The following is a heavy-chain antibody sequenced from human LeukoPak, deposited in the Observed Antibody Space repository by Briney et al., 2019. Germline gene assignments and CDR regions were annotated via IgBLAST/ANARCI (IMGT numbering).Heavy chain of an antibody. J-gene: IGHJ4*02. CDR2: MNPNSGNT. V-gene: IGHV1-8*02. Sequence: ASVKVSCKASGYTFSGTGWYLYWLRQAPGQGLEWMGWMNPNSGNTGYAQKFQGRVTMTRNTSISTAYMELSSLRSEDTAVYYCARRAAMGKEFDYWGQGTLVTVSS. CDR1: GYTFSGTGWY. D-gene: IGHD5-18*01. CDR3: ARRAAMGKEFDY.